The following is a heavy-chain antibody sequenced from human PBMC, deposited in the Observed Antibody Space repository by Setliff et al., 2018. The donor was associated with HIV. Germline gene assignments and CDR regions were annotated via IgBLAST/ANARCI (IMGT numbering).Heavy chain of an antibody. J-gene: IGHJ6*03. V-gene: IGHV4-38-2*02. CDR1: GYSISSGCY. CDR3: AREGYSSSWNYYYYMDV. CDR2: INHSGST. D-gene: IGHD6-13*01. Sequence: SETLSLTCAVSGYSISSGCYWGWIRQPPGKGMEWIGSINHSGSTNYNPSLKSRVTISVDTSKNQFSLKLSSVTAADTAVYYCAREGYSSSWNYYYYMDVWGKGTTVTVSS.